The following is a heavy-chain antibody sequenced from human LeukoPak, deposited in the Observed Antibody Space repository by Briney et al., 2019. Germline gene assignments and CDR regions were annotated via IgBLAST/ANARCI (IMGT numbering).Heavy chain of an antibody. CDR2: ISAYNGNT. J-gene: IGHJ6*02. CDR3: ARDGYCSSTSCYSYYGMDV. Sequence: GASVKVSCKASGYTLTSYGISWVRQAPGQGLEWMGWISAYNGNTNYAQKLQGRVTMTTDTSTSTAYMELRSLRSDDTAVYYCARDGYCSSTSCYSYYGMDVWGQGTTVTVSS. V-gene: IGHV1-18*01. D-gene: IGHD2-2*03. CDR1: GYTLTSYG.